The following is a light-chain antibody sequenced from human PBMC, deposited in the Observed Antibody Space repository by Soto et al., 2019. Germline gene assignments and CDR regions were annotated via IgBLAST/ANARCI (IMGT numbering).Light chain of an antibody. Sequence: QSVLTQPASVSGSPGQSITISCTGTSSYIGGYNFVSWYQQLPGKAPKLILYEVSWRPSGVSNRFSGSKSGNTASLTISGLQPEDEADYYCTSYTSSITYVFGTGTKLTVL. CDR3: TSYTSSITYV. CDR1: SSYIGGYNF. V-gene: IGLV2-14*01. J-gene: IGLJ1*01. CDR2: EVS.